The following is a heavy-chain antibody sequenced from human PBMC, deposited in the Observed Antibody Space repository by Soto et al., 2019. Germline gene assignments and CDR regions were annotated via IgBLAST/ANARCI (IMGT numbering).Heavy chain of an antibody. D-gene: IGHD6-19*01. CDR2: IIPIFGTA. J-gene: IGHJ6*02. CDR3: AREEGIAVAGLYYYYYGMDV. CDR1: GGTFSSYA. Sequence: SVKVSCKASGGTFSSYAISWVRQAPGQGLEWMGGIIPIFGTANYAQKFQGRVTITADESTSTAYMELSSLRSEDTAVYYCAREEGIAVAGLYYYYYGMDVWGQGTTVTVSS. V-gene: IGHV1-69*13.